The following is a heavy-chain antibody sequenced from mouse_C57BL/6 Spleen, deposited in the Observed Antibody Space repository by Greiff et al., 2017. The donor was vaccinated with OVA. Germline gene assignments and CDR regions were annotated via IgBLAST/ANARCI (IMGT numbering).Heavy chain of an antibody. CDR3: ARQGYDGYYGAWFAY. CDR2: ISSGGSYT. V-gene: IGHV5-6*01. Sequence: EVQLVESGGDLVKPGGSLKLSCAASGFTFSSYGMSWVRQTPDKRLEWVATISSGGSYTFYPDSVKGRFTISRDNAKNTLYLQMSSLKSEDTAMYYCARQGYDGYYGAWFAYWGKGTLVTVSA. J-gene: IGHJ3*01. CDR1: GFTFSSYG. D-gene: IGHD2-3*01.